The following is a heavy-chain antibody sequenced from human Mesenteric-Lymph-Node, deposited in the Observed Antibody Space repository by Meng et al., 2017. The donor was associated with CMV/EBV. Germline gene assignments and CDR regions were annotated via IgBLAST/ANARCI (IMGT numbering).Heavy chain of an antibody. V-gene: IGHV3-73*01. CDR3: SRASGATGTTTPFDY. CDR1: GITFSGSA. D-gene: IGHD1-1*01. J-gene: IGHJ4*02. CDR2: IRNKANSYAT. Sequence: GESLKISCAASGITFSGSAMHWVRQASGKGLEWVGHIRNKANSYATAYAASVKGRFTISRDDSKNTTYLQMNSLKTEDTAVYYCSRASGATGTTTPFDYWGQGTLVTVSS.